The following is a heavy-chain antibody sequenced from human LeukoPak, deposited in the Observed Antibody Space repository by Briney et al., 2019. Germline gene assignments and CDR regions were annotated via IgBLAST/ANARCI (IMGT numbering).Heavy chain of an antibody. J-gene: IGHJ4*02. CDR3: ARSAGRYDILTGSDY. D-gene: IGHD3-9*01. CDR1: GFTFSSYA. CDR2: IWYDGSNK. V-gene: IGHV3-33*08. Sequence: PGGSLRLSCAASGFTFSSYAMHWVRQAPGKGLEWVAVIWYDGSNKYYADSVKGRFTISRDNSKNTLYLQMNSLRAEDTAVYYCARSAGRYDILTGSDYWGQGTLVTVSS.